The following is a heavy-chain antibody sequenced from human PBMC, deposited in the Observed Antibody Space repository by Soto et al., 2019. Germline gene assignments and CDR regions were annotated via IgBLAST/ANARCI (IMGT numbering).Heavy chain of an antibody. CDR3: ENLIAARTRGLFDY. J-gene: IGHJ4*02. CDR1: GFTFSSYA. CDR2: ISGSGGST. V-gene: IGHV3-23*01. Sequence: EVQLLESGGGLVQPGGSLRLSCAASGFTFSSYAMSWVRQAPGKGLEWVSAISGSGGSTYYADSVKGRFTISRDNSKNTLYLQKNSLRAEDRAVYYCENLIAARTRGLFDYWGQGTLVTVSS. D-gene: IGHD6-6*01.